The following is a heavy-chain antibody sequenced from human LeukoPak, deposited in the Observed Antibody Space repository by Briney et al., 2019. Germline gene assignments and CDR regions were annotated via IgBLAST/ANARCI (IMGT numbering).Heavy chain of an antibody. CDR2: ISGSGGST. CDR1: GFTFSSYA. D-gene: IGHD4-17*01. J-gene: IGHJ3*02. Sequence: GRSLRLSCAASGFTFSSYAMSWVRQAPGKGLEWVSAISGSGGSTYYADSVKGRFTISRDNSKNTLYLQMNSLRAEDTAVYYCVRTRNDYGDPYDAFDIWGQGTMVTVSS. CDR3: VRTRNDYGDPYDAFDI. V-gene: IGHV3-23*01.